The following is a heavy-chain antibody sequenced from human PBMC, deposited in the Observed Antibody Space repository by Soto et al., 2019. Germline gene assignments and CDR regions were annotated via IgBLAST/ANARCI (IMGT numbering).Heavy chain of an antibody. CDR2: MGGSVDSR. D-gene: IGHD6-19*01. CDR1: GFAFSRYA. V-gene: IGHV3-23*01. Sequence: EVQLLESGGGLVQPGGSLRLSCAASGFAFSRYALSWVRQAPGKGLEWVSGMGGSVDSRSYADSVKGRFTISRDDSKNTRYLQMNSLRPEDTAVYYCARDQSSGWYDNWGQGTLVTVSS. CDR3: ARDQSSGWYDN. J-gene: IGHJ5*02.